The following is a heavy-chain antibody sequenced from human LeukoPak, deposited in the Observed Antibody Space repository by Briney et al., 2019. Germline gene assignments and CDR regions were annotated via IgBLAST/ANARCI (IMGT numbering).Heavy chain of an antibody. CDR3: AKSGSYYYDSSGYYLQRELDY. Sequence: EPGGSLRLSCAASGFTFSDYAIHWVRQCPGRGLEYVSTISGNGGSTFYANSVKGRFTISRDNSKNTLYLQMNSLRAEDTAVYYCAKSGSYYYDSSGYYLQRELDYWGQGTLVTVSS. J-gene: IGHJ4*02. CDR1: GFTFSDYA. CDR2: ISGNGGST. V-gene: IGHV3-64*01. D-gene: IGHD3-22*01.